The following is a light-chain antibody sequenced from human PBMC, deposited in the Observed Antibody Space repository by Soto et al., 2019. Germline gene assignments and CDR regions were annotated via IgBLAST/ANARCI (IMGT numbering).Light chain of an antibody. CDR2: GAS. CDR3: QQYGSSPCT. V-gene: IGKV3-20*01. CDR1: QSVSSSY. Sequence: EIVLTQSPGTLSLSPGERATLSCRASQSVSSSYLAWYQQKPGQAPRLLIYGASSRATGIPDRFRRSGSGTAFTLTISRLEPEDYAVYYCQQYGSSPCTFAQGTNVAIK. J-gene: IGKJ1*01.